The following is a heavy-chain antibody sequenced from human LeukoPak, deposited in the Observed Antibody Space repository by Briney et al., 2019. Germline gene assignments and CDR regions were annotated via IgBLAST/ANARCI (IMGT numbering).Heavy chain of an antibody. CDR2: ISYDGSNK. J-gene: IGHJ4*02. CDR3: AKYSTMASLDY. D-gene: IGHD3-10*01. Sequence: PGGSLRLSCAASGFTFSSYGMHWVRQAPGKGLEWVAVISYDGSNKYYADSVKGRFTISRDNSKKTLYLQMNSLRAEDTAVYYCAKYSTMASLDYWGQGTLVTVSS. V-gene: IGHV3-30*18. CDR1: GFTFSSYG.